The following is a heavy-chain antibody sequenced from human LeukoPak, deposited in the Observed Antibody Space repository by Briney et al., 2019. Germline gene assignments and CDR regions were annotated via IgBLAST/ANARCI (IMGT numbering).Heavy chain of an antibody. CDR3: VKLSTYYYGSGSFPDY. D-gene: IGHD3-10*01. J-gene: IGHJ4*02. CDR1: GFNFSDHA. Sequence: GGSLRLSCSASGFNFSDHAMYWVRQAPGKGLEYVSAISIMGGSTYYTDSVKGRFTISRDNSKNTLYPQMSSLRPEDTAVFYCVKLSTYYYGSGSFPDYWGQGTLVTVSS. CDR2: ISIMGGST. V-gene: IGHV3-64D*06.